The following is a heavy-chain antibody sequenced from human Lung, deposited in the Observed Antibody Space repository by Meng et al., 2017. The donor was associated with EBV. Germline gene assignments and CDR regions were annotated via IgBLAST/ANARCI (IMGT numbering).Heavy chain of an antibody. CDR1: GGSFSGYY. Sequence: QVQPPQWGAGLLKPSETLSLTCAVYGGSFSGYYWSWIRQPPGKGLEWIGYIYDSGSTSYNPSLMSRVTISVDTSRNQFSLKLTSVTAADTAVYYCAREYSSSSGLPGPWGQGTLVTVSS. CDR3: AREYSSSSGLPGP. J-gene: IGHJ5*02. CDR2: IYDSGST. V-gene: IGHV4-34*01. D-gene: IGHD6-6*01.